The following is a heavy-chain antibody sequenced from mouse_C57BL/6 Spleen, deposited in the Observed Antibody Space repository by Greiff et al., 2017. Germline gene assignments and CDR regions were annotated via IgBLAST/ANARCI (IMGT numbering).Heavy chain of an antibody. J-gene: IGHJ2*01. Sequence: VQLQQPGTELVKPRASVKLSCKASGYTFTSFWMHWVKQMPGQGLEWIGNSNPSNGGTNYHEKCKSKATLNVDKFSSTAYMQLSSLTSEDSAVYYWAIPTAQVFFDYWGKGTTLTVSS. CDR3: AIPTAQVFFDY. CDR2: SNPSNGGT. V-gene: IGHV1-53*01. D-gene: IGHD3-2*02. CDR1: GYTFTSFW.